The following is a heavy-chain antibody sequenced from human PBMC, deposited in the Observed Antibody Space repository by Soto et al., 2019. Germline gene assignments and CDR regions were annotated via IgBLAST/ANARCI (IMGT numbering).Heavy chain of an antibody. CDR3: AKENLGELSLIEPHAFDI. V-gene: IGHV3-9*01. J-gene: IGHJ3*02. CDR2: ISWNSGSI. D-gene: IGHD3-16*02. CDR1: GFTFDDYA. Sequence: GGSLILSCAASGFTFDDYAMHWVRQAPGKGLEWLSGISWNSGSIGYADSVKGRFTISRDNAKNSLYLQMNSLRAEDTALYYCAKENLGELSLIEPHAFDIWGQGTMVTVSS.